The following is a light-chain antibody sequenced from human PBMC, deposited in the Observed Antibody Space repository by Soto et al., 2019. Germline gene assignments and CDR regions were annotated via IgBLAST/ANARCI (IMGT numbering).Light chain of an antibody. CDR1: SSNIGAGYD. J-gene: IGLJ3*02. CDR2: GNP. V-gene: IGLV1-40*01. Sequence: QSVLTQPPSMSGAPGQRVTISCTGSSSNIGAGYDVHWYQLLPGTAPKLLIYGNPNRPSGVPDRFSGSKSGTSASLTITGLGAEDEADYYCQSHDSSLNSWVFGGGTKLTVL. CDR3: QSHDSSLNSWV.